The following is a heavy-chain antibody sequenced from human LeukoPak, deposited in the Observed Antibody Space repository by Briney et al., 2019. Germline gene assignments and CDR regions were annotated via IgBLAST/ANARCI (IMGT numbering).Heavy chain of an antibody. CDR2: INHSGST. J-gene: IGHJ4*02. CDR3: ARDPTAVGDFDY. CDR1: GGSFSGYY. D-gene: IGHD3-16*01. Sequence: SETLSLTCAVCGGSFSGYYWSWIRQPPGKGLEWIGEINHSGSTNYNPSLKSRVTISVDTSKNQFSLKLSSVTAADTAVYYCARDPTAVGDFDYWGQGTLVTVS. V-gene: IGHV4-34*01.